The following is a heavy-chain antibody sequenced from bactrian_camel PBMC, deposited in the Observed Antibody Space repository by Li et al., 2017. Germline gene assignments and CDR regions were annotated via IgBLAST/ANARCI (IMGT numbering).Heavy chain of an antibody. V-gene: IGHV3-2*01. CDR2: IRTGYPFTS. CDR1: GATAGRHC. D-gene: IGHD1*01. Sequence: HVQLVESGGGSVWTGGSLRLSCAASGATAGRHCMAWFRRVPGKERETVASIRTGYPFTSDYHASVEGRFAISQDNAKNAVYLQMDSLKPEDTSIYYCATARGFRDPPRTRDSKSWGQGTQVTVS. CDR3: ATARGFRDPPRTRDSKS. J-gene: IGHJ6*01.